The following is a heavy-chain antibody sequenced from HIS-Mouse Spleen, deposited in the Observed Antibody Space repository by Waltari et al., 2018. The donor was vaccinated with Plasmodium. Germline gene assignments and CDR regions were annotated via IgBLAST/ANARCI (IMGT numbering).Heavy chain of an antibody. Sequence: QVQLQQWGAGLLKPSETLSLTCAVYGGSFSGYYWSWIRQPPGKGLEWMGENNHSGSTNDHPSLKSRVTISVDTSKNQFSLKLSSVTAADTAVYYCARAPIRDAFDIWGQGTMVTVSS. CDR2: NNHSGST. CDR1: GGSFSGYY. D-gene: IGHD3-9*01. J-gene: IGHJ3*02. CDR3: ARAPIRDAFDI. V-gene: IGHV4-34*01.